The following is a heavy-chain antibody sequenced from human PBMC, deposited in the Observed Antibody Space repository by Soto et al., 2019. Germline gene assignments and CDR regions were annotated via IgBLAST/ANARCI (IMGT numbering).Heavy chain of an antibody. D-gene: IGHD6-13*01. V-gene: IGHV4-34*01. CDR1: GGSFSGYY. J-gene: IGHJ6*02. CDR2: INHSGST. Sequence: QVQLQQWGAGLLKPSETLSLTCAVYGGSFSGYYWSWIRQPPGKGLEWIGEINHSGSTNYNPYLKSRVTISVDTAKNQFSVKLSSVTAADTAVYYCARVWVSSSWHYYYYYGMYVWGQGTTVTVSS. CDR3: ARVWVSSSWHYYYYYGMYV.